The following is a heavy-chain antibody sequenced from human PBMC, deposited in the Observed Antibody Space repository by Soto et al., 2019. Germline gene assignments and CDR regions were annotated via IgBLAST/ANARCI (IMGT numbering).Heavy chain of an antibody. D-gene: IGHD6-19*01. CDR1: GGTIRSPDW. V-gene: IGHV4-4*02. Sequence: SETLSLTCGVSGGTIRSPDWWTWVRQPPGKGLEWIGEIFQSGSTNYTPSLESRVTISVDKSKNQFSLTLASVTAADTAVYFCARGRGRYSSGWSWFDPWGQGILVTVS. CDR3: ARGRGRYSSGWSWFDP. CDR2: IFQSGST. J-gene: IGHJ5*02.